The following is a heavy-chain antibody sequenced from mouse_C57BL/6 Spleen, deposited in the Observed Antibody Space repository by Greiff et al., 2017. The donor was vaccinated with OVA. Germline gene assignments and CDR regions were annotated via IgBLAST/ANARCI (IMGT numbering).Heavy chain of an antibody. Sequence: EVKVVESGGDLVKPGGSLKLSCAASGFTFSSYGMSWVRQTPDKRLEWVATLSSGGSYTYYPDSVKGRFTISRDNAKNTLYLQMSSLKSEDTAMYYCARATVVATDYAMDYWGQGTSVTVSS. V-gene: IGHV5-6*01. D-gene: IGHD1-1*01. CDR2: LSSGGSYT. CDR1: GFTFSSYG. CDR3: ARATVVATDYAMDY. J-gene: IGHJ4*01.